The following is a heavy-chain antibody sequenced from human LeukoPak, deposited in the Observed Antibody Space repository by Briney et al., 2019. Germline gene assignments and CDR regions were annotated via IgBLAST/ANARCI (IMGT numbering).Heavy chain of an antibody. D-gene: IGHD5-18*01. Sequence: ETLSLTCTVSGGSLSSSSYYWGWLRQPPGRGLEWVSGIVPSGGTTYYADSVKGRFTVSRDNSKNTLYLQMNSLRADDTAVYYCARDSRWIQFDYWGQGTLVTVSS. J-gene: IGHJ4*02. CDR3: ARDSRWIQFDY. CDR2: IVPSGGTT. V-gene: IGHV3-23*01. CDR1: GGSLSSSSYY.